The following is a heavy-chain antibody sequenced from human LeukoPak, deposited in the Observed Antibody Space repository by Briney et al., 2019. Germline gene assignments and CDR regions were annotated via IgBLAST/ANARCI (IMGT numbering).Heavy chain of an antibody. D-gene: IGHD2-2*02. Sequence: ASVKVSRKASGYTFTGYYMHWVRQAPGQGLEWMGWINPNSGGTNYAQKFQGRVTMTRDTSISTAYMELSRLRSDDTAVYYCARGGYCSSTSCYRGCCYYYMDVWGKGTTVTVSS. CDR3: ARGGYCSSTSCYRGCCYYYMDV. J-gene: IGHJ6*03. CDR1: GYTFTGYY. CDR2: INPNSGGT. V-gene: IGHV1-2*02.